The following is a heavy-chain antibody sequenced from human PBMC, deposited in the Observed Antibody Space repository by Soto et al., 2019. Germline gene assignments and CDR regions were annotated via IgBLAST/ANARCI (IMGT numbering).Heavy chain of an antibody. CDR1: GFTFSSYA. V-gene: IGHV3-30-3*01. D-gene: IGHD2-15*01. Sequence: PGGSLRLSCAASGFTFSSYAMHWVRQAPGKGLEWVAVISYDGSNKYYADSVKGRFTISRDNSKNTLYLQMNSLRAEDTAVYYCARDPGHCSGGSCSGFFDYWGQGTLVTVSS. CDR2: ISYDGSNK. J-gene: IGHJ4*02. CDR3: ARDPGHCSGGSCSGFFDY.